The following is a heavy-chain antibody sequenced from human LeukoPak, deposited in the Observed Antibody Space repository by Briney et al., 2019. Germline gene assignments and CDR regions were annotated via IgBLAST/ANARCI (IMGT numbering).Heavy chain of an antibody. Sequence: GRSLRLSCAASGFTFSSYGMHWVRQAPGKGLEWVAVIWYDGSNKYYADSVKGRFTISRDNSKSTLYLQMNSLRAEDTAVYYCARGNYDILTGHPYGMDVWGQGTTVTVSS. V-gene: IGHV3-33*01. D-gene: IGHD3-9*01. CDR3: ARGNYDILTGHPYGMDV. CDR2: IWYDGSNK. CDR1: GFTFSSYG. J-gene: IGHJ6*02.